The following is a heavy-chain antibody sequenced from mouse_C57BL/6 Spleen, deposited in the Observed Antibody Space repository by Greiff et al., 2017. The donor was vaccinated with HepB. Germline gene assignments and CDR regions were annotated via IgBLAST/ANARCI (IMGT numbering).Heavy chain of an antibody. CDR1: GFTFSDYG. V-gene: IGHV5-17*01. D-gene: IGHD1-1*01. Sequence: EVQGVESGGGLVKPGGSLKLSCAASGFTFSDYGMHWVRQAPEKGLEWVAYISSGSSTIYYADTVKGRFTISRDNAKNTLFLQMTSLRSEDTAMYYCASWRSGYYGSSPWFAYWGQGTLVTVSA. J-gene: IGHJ3*01. CDR3: ASWRSGYYGSSPWFAY. CDR2: ISSGSSTI.